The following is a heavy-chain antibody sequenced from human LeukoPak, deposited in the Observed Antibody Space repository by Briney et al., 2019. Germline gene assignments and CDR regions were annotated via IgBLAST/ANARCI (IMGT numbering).Heavy chain of an antibody. CDR3: ARALLWFGEPSHIDY. D-gene: IGHD3-10*01. V-gene: IGHV1-69*04. CDR2: IIPILGIA. J-gene: IGHJ4*02. Sequence: GSSVKVSCKASGGTFSSYAISWVRQAPGQGLEWMGRIIPILGIANYAQKFQGRVTITADKSTSTAYMELRSLRSDDTAVYYCARALLWFGEPSHIDYWGQGTLVTASS. CDR1: GGTFSSYA.